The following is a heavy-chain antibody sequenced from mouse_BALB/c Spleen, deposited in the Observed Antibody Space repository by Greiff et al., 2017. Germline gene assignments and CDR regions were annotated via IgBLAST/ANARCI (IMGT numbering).Heavy chain of an antibody. D-gene: IGHD2-4*01. CDR1: GYAFSSYW. CDR2: IYPGDGDT. Sequence: QVQLKQSGAELVRPGSSVKISCKASGYAFSSYWMNWVKQRPGQGLEWIGQIYPGDGDTNYNGKFKGKATLTADKSSSTAYMQLSSLTSEDSAVYFCARGDDYDGGYFDYWGQGTTLTVSS. J-gene: IGHJ2*01. V-gene: IGHV1-80*01. CDR3: ARGDDYDGGYFDY.